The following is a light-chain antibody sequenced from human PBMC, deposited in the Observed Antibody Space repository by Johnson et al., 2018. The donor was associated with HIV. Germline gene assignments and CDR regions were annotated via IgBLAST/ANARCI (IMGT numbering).Light chain of an antibody. CDR2: ENN. CDR3: GTWDSSLSAGYV. Sequence: SVLTQPPSVSAAPGQKVTISCSGSSSNIGNNYVSWYQQLPGPAPKLLIYENNKRPSGIPDRFSGSKSGTSATLGITGLQTGDEADYYCGTWDSSLSAGYVFGTGTKVTVL. J-gene: IGLJ1*01. CDR1: SSNIGNNY. V-gene: IGLV1-51*02.